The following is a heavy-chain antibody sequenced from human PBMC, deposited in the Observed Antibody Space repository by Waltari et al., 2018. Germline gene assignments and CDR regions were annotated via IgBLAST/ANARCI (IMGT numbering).Heavy chain of an antibody. D-gene: IGHD2-21*01. CDR1: GFTFTDYH. V-gene: IGHV1-69-2*01. CDR3: STDYMVVPPVKRTIAF. CDR2: VVPEDGQT. Sequence: EVQLVQSGPEVKKPGATVKISCKVSGFTFTDYHMHWVQQAPGKGLEWMGLVVPEDGQTIYSEKFQGRVAISADTSTDTPYMELSSLRSDDTAVYFCSTDYMVVPPVKRTIAFWGQGTLVTVSS. J-gene: IGHJ4*02.